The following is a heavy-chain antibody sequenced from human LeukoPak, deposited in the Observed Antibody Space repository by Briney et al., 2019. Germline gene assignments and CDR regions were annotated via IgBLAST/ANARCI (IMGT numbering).Heavy chain of an antibody. Sequence: GGSLRLSCVVSGFTFSSYSMSWVLQAPGKGLEWVSSISASSNFISYADSVKGRFTISRDNAKKSLYLQMNSVRAEDTAVYYCARDPGYSRGWFDYWGQGALVTVSS. J-gene: IGHJ4*02. D-gene: IGHD6-19*01. CDR3: ARDPGYSRGWFDY. CDR1: GFTFSSYS. V-gene: IGHV3-21*01. CDR2: ISASSNFI.